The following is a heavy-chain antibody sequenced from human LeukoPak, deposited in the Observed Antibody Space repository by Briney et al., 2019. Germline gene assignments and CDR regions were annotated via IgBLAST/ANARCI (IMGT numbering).Heavy chain of an antibody. J-gene: IGHJ4*02. CDR1: GDSVSSNSVA. D-gene: IGHD7-27*01. CDR3: ARALETGLGTYLDY. Sequence: SQTLSLTCAISGDSVSSNSVAWNWIRQSPSTGLERLGRTFYRSKWSNDYAVSVKSRITINPDTSKNRFSLQLNSVTPEDTAVYYCARALETGLGTYLDYWGQGALVTVSS. V-gene: IGHV6-1*01. CDR2: TFYRSKWSN.